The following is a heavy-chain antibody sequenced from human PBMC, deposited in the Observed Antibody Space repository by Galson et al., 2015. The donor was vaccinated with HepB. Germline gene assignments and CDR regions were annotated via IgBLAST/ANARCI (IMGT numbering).Heavy chain of an antibody. CDR1: GFTLRSYS. V-gene: IGHV3-48*01. J-gene: IGHJ5*01. CDR2: ISRSSSTI. D-gene: IGHD1-20*01. CDR3: ARSLNLSWFDF. Sequence: SLRLSCAASGFTLRSYSMNWVRQGPGKGLEWVSYISRSSSTIYYADSVKGRFTISRDNAKNLLYLQMNSLRSEDTAVYYCARSLNLSWFDFWGQGTLVTVSS.